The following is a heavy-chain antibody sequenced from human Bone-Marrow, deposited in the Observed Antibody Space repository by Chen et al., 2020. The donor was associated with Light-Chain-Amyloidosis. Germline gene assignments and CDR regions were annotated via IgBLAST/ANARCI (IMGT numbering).Heavy chain of an antibody. V-gene: IGHV3-49*04. CDR2: IRSKAYGGTT. CDR3: TRDVPSKARFLEWVGFDP. CDR1: GFTFGDYA. D-gene: IGHD3-3*01. J-gene: IGHJ5*02. Sequence: EVQLVESGGGLVQPGRSLRLSCTASGFTFGDYAMSWVRQAPGKGLEWVGFIRSKAYGGTTEYAASVKGRFTISRDDSKSIAYLQMNSLKTEDTAVYYCTRDVPSKARFLEWVGFDPWGQGTLDTVSS.